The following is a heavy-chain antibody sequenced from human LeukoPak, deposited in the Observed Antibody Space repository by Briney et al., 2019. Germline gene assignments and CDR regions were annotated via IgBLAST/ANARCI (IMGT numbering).Heavy chain of an antibody. V-gene: IGHV3-64*04. Sequence: PGGSLRLSCSASGFTFSSYAMHWVRQAPGKGLEYVSAISSNGGSTYYADSVKGRFTISRDNSKNTLYLQMNSLRAEDTAVYYCAREYSGYAPDYWGQGTLVTVSS. CDR1: GFTFSSYA. CDR3: AREYSGYAPDY. J-gene: IGHJ4*02. D-gene: IGHD5-12*01. CDR2: ISSNGGST.